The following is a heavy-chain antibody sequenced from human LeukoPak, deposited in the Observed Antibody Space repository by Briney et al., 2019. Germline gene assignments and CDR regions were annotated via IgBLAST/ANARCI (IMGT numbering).Heavy chain of an antibody. V-gene: IGHV3-74*01. CDR1: GFTFRTYW. J-gene: IGHJ6*03. Sequence: PGGSLRLSCAASGFTFRTYWVHWVRQAPGKGPVWVSRIRSDGRNTIYPDAVKGRFTISRDNTNNILYLQMNSLRGDDTAVYYCARERDLRGAYCMDVWGKGTTVTVSS. D-gene: IGHD5/OR15-5a*01. CDR2: IRSDGRNT. CDR3: ARERDLRGAYCMDV.